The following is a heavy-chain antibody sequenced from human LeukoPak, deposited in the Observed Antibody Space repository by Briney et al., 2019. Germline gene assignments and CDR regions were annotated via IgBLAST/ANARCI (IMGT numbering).Heavy chain of an antibody. CDR3: ARARATRGFDY. J-gene: IGHJ4*02. V-gene: IGHV3-33*01. D-gene: IGHD5-12*01. Sequence: GGSLRLSCAASGFTFNSYGIHWVRQAPGKGLEWVAFIWYDGSNKYYADSVKGRFTISRDNSKNTLYLQMNSLRAEDTAVYYCARARATRGFDYWGQGTLVTVSS. CDR1: GFTFNSYG. CDR2: IWYDGSNK.